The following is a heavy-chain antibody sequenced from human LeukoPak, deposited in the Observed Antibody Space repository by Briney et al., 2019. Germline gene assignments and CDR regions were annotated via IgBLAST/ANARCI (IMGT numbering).Heavy chain of an antibody. CDR3: ARETPIAVGRREYFQP. CDR1: GDSINSYY. CDR2: VYTSGST. D-gene: IGHD6-19*01. V-gene: IGHV4-4*07. J-gene: IGHJ1*01. Sequence: PSETLSLTCTVSGDSINSYYWSWIRQPAGKGLEWIGRVYTSGSTSYNPSLKSRVSMSVDTSKNQFSLKLRSVTAADTAVYYCARETPIAVGRREYFQPWGQGTLVIVSS.